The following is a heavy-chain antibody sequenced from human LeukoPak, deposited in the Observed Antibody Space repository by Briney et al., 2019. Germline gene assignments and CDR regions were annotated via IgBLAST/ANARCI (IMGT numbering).Heavy chain of an antibody. J-gene: IGHJ2*01. D-gene: IGHD1-26*01. V-gene: IGHV4-34*01. CDR3: ARQEHWYFDL. CDR2: INHSGST. Sequence: SETLSLTCAVYGGSFSGYYWSWIRQPPGKGLEWIGEINHSGSTNYNPSLKSRVTISVDTSKNQFSLKLSSVTAADTAVYCCARQEHWYFDLWGRGTLVTVSS. CDR1: GGSFSGYY.